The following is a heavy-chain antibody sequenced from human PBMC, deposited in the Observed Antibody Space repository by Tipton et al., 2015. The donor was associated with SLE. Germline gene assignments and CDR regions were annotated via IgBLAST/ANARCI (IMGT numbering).Heavy chain of an antibody. CDR3: ARYSSGWLDAFDI. V-gene: IGHV4-30-4*01. CDR1: GGSISSFDYY. J-gene: IGHJ3*02. Sequence: TLSLTCTVSGGSISSFDYYWSWIRQPPGKGLEWIGYIYYSGTAYYNPSLKSRVSLSLDTSKNQFSLKLSSVTAADTAVYYCARYSSGWLDAFDIWGQGTMVTVSS. D-gene: IGHD6-19*01. CDR2: IYYSGTA.